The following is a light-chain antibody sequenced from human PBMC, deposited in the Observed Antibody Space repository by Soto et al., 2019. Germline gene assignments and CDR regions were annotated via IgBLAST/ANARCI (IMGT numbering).Light chain of an antibody. CDR3: SSYTTTSTT. V-gene: IGLV2-14*01. J-gene: IGLJ3*02. CDR2: EVT. CDR1: INDIGSYHY. Sequence: QSVLTQPASVSGSPGHSITISCTGTINDIGSYHYVAWYQHHPGKAPKLIIYEVTHRPSGVSNRLSGSKSGNTASLTISGLQAEDEADYYCSSYTTTSTTFGGGTKVTVL.